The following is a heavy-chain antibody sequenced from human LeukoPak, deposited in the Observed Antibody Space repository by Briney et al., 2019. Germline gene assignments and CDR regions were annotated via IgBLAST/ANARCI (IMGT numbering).Heavy chain of an antibody. CDR2: IYPGDSNT. V-gene: IGHV5-51*01. D-gene: IGHD1-26*01. CDR3: ARPRDSGRYDAFDI. Sequence: GESLKISCKGFGYSFTSYWIGWVRQMPGKGLEWMGIIYPGDSNTRYSPSFQGQVTISADKDISTAYLQWRSLKASDTAMYYCARPRDSGRYDAFDIWGQGTVVTVSS. J-gene: IGHJ3*02. CDR1: GYSFTSYW.